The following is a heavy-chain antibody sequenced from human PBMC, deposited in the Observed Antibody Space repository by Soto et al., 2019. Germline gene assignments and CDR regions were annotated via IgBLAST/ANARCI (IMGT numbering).Heavy chain of an antibody. Sequence: SETLSLTCTVSGVSISSYYWSWIRQPPGKGLEWIGYIYYSGSTNYNPSLKSRVTISVDTSKNQFSLKLSSVTAADTAVYYCARHDIVVVVAANDAFDIWGQGTMVTVSS. CDR2: IYYSGST. D-gene: IGHD2-15*01. CDR1: GVSISSYY. J-gene: IGHJ3*02. CDR3: ARHDIVVVVAANDAFDI. V-gene: IGHV4-59*08.